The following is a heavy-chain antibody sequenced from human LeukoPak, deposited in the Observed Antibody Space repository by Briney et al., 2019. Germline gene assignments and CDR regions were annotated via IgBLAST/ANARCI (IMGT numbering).Heavy chain of an antibody. V-gene: IGHV1-46*01. Sequence: ASVKVSCKASGYSFTSYYMHWVRQAPGQGLEWIGIINTSGGSTSYAQKFQGRVTMTRDTSTSTVYMELSSLRSEDTAVYYCARKPPSSGWYDSSDAFDIWGQGTMVTVSS. J-gene: IGHJ3*02. CDR3: ARKPPSSGWYDSSDAFDI. D-gene: IGHD6-19*01. CDR1: GYSFTSYY. CDR2: INTSGGST.